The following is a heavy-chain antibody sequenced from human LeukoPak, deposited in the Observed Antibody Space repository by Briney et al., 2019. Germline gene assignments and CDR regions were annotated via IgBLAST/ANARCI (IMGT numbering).Heavy chain of an antibody. J-gene: IGHJ6*03. Sequence: PGRSLRLSCAASGFTFSSYEMNWVRQAPGKGLEWVSYISSSGSTIYYADSVKGRFTISRDNAKNSLYLQMNSLRAEDTAVYYCARDAVGYCSGGSCSYYYYYYMDVWGKGTTVTVSS. CDR3: ARDAVGYCSGGSCSYYYYYYMDV. D-gene: IGHD2-15*01. CDR2: ISSSGSTI. CDR1: GFTFSSYE. V-gene: IGHV3-48*03.